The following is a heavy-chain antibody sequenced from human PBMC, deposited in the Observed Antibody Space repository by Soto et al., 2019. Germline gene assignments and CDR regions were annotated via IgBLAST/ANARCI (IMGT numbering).Heavy chain of an antibody. J-gene: IGHJ4*02. V-gene: IGHV1-2*02. CDR1: GYTFTGYY. D-gene: IGHD6-13*01. CDR2: INPNSGGT. Sequence: GASVKVSCKASGYTFTGYYMHWVRQAPGQGLEWMGWINPNSGGTNYAQKFQGRVTMTRDTSISTAYMELSRLRSDDTAVYYCARDIYDWQQLVPTPAVHWGQGTLVTVSS. CDR3: ARDIYDWQQLVPTPAVH.